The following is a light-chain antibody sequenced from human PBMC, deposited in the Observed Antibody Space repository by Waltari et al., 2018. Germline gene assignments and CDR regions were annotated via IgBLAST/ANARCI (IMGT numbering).Light chain of an antibody. Sequence: QSALTQPASVSGSPGQSITISCTGPITDVGGYNFVSWYQQHPGKAPKLMIYDVSERPSGVSNRFSGSKSGNTASLTISGLQAEDEADYYCTAYTISSTWVFGGGTKLTVL. CDR1: ITDVGGYNF. V-gene: IGLV2-14*01. CDR3: TAYTISSTWV. CDR2: DVS. J-gene: IGLJ3*02.